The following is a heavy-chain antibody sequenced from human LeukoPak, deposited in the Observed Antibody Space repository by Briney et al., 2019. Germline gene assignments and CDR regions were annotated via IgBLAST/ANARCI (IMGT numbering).Heavy chain of an antibody. CDR1: GFTFNRYS. CDR2: ISSSTRCI. CDR3: ARGPSGYHNT. V-gene: IGHV3-21*04. Sequence: GGSLRLSCAASGFTFNRYSMNWVRQAPGKGLEWVSSISSSTRCIYYADSVKGRFTIPRDNAKNSLSLQMNSLRDEDTAVYYCARGPSGYHNTGGQGTLVTVSS. J-gene: IGHJ4*02. D-gene: IGHD5-12*01.